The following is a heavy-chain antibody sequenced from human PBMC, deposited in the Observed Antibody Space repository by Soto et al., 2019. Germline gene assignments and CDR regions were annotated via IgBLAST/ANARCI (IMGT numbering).Heavy chain of an antibody. J-gene: IGHJ4*02. D-gene: IGHD3-16*01. CDR3: ASVTFGGVVLAH. Sequence: SETLSLTCTVSSASFSKYYWSWIRQPPGKGLEWIGYIYFNGNTNYNPSLKRRVTISIDTSKKQISLKLTSVTDADTAVYYCASVTFGGVVLAHWGQGTLVTVSS. V-gene: IGHV4-59*01. CDR1: SASFSKYY. CDR2: IYFNGNT.